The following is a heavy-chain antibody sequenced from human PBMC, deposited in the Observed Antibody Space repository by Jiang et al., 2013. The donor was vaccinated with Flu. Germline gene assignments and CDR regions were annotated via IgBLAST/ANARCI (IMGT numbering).Heavy chain of an antibody. Sequence: GAEVKKPGESLKISCKGSGYSFTSYWIGWVRQMPGKGLEWMGIIYPGDSDTRYSPSFQAQVTISADKSISTAYLQWSSLKASDTAMYYCARIDGTTVSYWYFDLWGRGTLVTVSS. CDR3: ARIDGTTVSYWYFDL. V-gene: IGHV5-51*01. CDR2: IYPGDSDT. J-gene: IGHJ2*01. CDR1: GYSFTSYW. D-gene: IGHD4-11*01.